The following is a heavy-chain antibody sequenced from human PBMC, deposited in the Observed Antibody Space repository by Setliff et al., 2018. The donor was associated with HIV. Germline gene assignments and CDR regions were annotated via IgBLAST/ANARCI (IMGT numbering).Heavy chain of an antibody. CDR2: MYYSGST. D-gene: IGHD3-9*01. CDR3: ARVYDILTGYSNGFDY. J-gene: IGHJ4*02. Sequence: SETLSLTCTVSGGSISSSSYYWGWIRQPPGKGLEWIGYMYYSGSTNYNPSLKSRVSISADTSKNQFSLKLSSVTAADTAVYYCARVYDILTGYSNGFDYWGQGTLVTVSS. V-gene: IGHV4-61*05. CDR1: GGSISSSSYY.